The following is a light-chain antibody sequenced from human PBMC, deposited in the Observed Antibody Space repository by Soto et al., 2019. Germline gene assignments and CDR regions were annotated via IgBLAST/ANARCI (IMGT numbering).Light chain of an antibody. J-gene: IGKJ1*01. V-gene: IGKV1-9*01. Sequence: DIQLTQSPSFLSASVGDRVTITCRASQGISSYLAWYQQKPGKAPKLLISAASTLQSGVPSRFSGSGSGTEFTLTLSSLQPEDLATYYCQQINSYPWTFGQGTKVEIK. CDR3: QQINSYPWT. CDR1: QGISSY. CDR2: AAS.